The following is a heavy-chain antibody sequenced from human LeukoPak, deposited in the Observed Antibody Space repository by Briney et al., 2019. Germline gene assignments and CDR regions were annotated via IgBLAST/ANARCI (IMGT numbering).Heavy chain of an antibody. V-gene: IGHV4-39*01. CDR3: ARRQYYDGVDY. J-gene: IGHJ4*02. Sequence: SGTLSLTCTVSGDSISPSSYFWAWLRQSPGKGLEWIGNIFYSGRAYYNPSLESRVTMSIDTSKNQFSLNLNSVTATDTAVYYCARRQYYDGVDYWGQGTLVTVSS. D-gene: IGHD3-22*01. CDR2: IFYSGRA. CDR1: GDSISPSSYF.